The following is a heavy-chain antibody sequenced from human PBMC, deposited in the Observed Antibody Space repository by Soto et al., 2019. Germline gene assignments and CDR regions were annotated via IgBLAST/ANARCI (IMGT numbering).Heavy chain of an antibody. CDR2: IYYSGST. CDR3: ARGKVDIVATIRRVFDY. CDR1: GGSISSGGYY. Sequence: QVQLQESGPGLVKPSQTLSPTCTVSGGSISSGGYYWSWIRQHPGKGLEWIGYIYYSGSTYYNPSLTRRVTLSVATSKNQFSLKLRSVTAADTAVYYCARGKVDIVATIRRVFDYWGQGTLVTVSS. D-gene: IGHD5-12*01. J-gene: IGHJ4*02. V-gene: IGHV4-31*03.